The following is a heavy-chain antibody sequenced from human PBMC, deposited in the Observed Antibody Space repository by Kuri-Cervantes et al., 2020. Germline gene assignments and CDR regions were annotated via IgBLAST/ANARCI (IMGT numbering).Heavy chain of an antibody. CDR3: ARRPVYYFGSGSYRGWFDP. CDR2: IYHGGGT. V-gene: IGHV4-30-2*01. Sequence: SETLSLTCAASGGSISSGGYSGSWIRQPPGKGLEWIGYIYHGGGTYYNPSLKSRVTISVDTSKNQFSLKLSSVTAADTAVYYCARRPVYYFGSGSYRGWFDPWGQGTLVTVSS. CDR1: GGSISSGGYS. J-gene: IGHJ5*02. D-gene: IGHD3-10*01.